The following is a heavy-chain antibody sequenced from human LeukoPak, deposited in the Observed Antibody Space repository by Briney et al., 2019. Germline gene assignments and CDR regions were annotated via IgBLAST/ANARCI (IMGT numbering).Heavy chain of an antibody. J-gene: IGHJ4*02. D-gene: IGHD3-22*01. CDR1: GGTFSSYA. CDR3: ARTVDDSSGYYPYYFDY. Sequence: SSVKVSCKASGGTFSSYAISWVRQAPGQGLEWMGGIIPIFGTANCAQKFQGRVTITTDESTSTAYMELSSLRSEDTAVYYCARTVDDSSGYYPYYFDYWGQGTLVTVSS. CDR2: IIPIFGTA. V-gene: IGHV1-69*05.